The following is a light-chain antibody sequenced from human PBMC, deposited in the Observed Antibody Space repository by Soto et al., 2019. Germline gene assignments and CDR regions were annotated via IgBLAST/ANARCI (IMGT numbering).Light chain of an antibody. CDR1: QSVSSN. CDR3: QQYNHWPRT. J-gene: IGKJ1*01. V-gene: IGKV3-15*01. CDR2: GAS. Sequence: EIVMTQSPATLSVSPGERATLSCRASQSVSSNLAWYQQKPGQAPRLLIYGASTRATGIPARFSGSGSGTAFTLTISSLQSEDFAFYYCQQYNHWPRTFGQGTKVEIK.